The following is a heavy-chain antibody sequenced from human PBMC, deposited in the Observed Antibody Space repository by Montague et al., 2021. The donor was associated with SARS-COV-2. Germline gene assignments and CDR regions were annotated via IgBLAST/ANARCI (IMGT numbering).Heavy chain of an antibody. CDR2: IYDGGST. CDR1: GDSIRNSEYS. D-gene: IGHD1-14*01. CDR3: ATRTRYPQNDFGF. J-gene: IGHJ4*02. Sequence: SETLSLTCTVSGDSIRNSEYSWGWVRQPPGNGLEWIVNIYDGGSTFYNPSLKSRFTIFVDTSKNQFSLKLSSVTAADTAVYSCATRTRYPQNDFGFWGQGTLVTVSS. V-gene: IGHV4-39*01.